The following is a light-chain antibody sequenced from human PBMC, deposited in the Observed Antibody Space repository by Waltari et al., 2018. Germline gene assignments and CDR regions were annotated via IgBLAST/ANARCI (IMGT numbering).Light chain of an antibody. CDR2: EVY. J-gene: IGLJ1*01. CDR1: ISDVGNYDL. V-gene: IGLV2-23*02. Sequence: HSALTQPASVSGSLGQSITISCTGTISDVGNYDLVSWYQQHPGRAPKLMIHEVYKRPSGSSSRFSASKSGATASLTISGLRAEDEADYYCCSYGGPSTPYVFGTGTKVTVL. CDR3: CSYGGPSTPYV.